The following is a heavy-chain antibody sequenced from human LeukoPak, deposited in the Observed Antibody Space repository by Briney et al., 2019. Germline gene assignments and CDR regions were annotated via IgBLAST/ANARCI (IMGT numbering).Heavy chain of an antibody. V-gene: IGHV3-30*04. CDR2: ISYDGSNK. J-gene: IGHJ4*02. CDR1: GFTFSSYA. D-gene: IGHD5-18*01. CDR3: AKERGNRVTSPFDY. Sequence: PGRSLRLSCAASGFTFSSYAMHWVRQAPGKGLEWVAVISYDGSNKYYADSVKGRFTISRDNSKNTLYLQMNSLRAEDTAVYYCAKERGNRVTSPFDYWGQGTLVTVSS.